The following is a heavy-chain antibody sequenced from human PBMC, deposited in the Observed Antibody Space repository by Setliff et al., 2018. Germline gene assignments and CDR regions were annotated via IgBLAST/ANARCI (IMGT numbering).Heavy chain of an antibody. CDR1: GGSFSSYG. Sequence: ASVKVSCKASGGSFSSYGITWVRQAPGQGLEWMGGTIPIFGSTNYAQKFQDRVTIITDESTSTAYMELRSLRTEDTAVYYCAREGVDTRSSTDYRYYMDVWGKGTTVTVSS. V-gene: IGHV1-69*05. CDR3: AREGVDTRSSTDYRYYMDV. CDR2: TIPIFGST. D-gene: IGHD5-18*01. J-gene: IGHJ6*03.